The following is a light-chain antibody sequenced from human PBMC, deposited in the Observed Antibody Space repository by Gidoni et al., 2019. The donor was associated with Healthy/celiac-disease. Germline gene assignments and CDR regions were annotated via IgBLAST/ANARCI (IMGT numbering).Light chain of an antibody. V-gene: IGLV3-1*01. J-gene: IGLJ1*01. CDR3: QAWDSSTYV. CDR2: QDS. Sequence: SYELTTPPSVSVPPGQTARITCSGDKLGDKYACWYQQKPGQSPVLVIYQDSKRPSGIPERFSGSNSGNTATLTISGTQAMDEADYYCQAWDSSTYVFGTGTKVTVL. CDR1: KLGDKY.